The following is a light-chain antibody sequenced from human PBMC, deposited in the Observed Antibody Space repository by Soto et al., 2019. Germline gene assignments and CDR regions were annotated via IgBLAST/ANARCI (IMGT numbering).Light chain of an antibody. Sequence: DIQMTQSPPTLSASVGDRVTITCRASQNIKSWLAWYQQKPRKAPKLLIYKASSLESGVPSRFSGRGYGTEYTPTISSLLPDDFATYYCQQFNSWSTWTFGQGTKVE. J-gene: IGKJ1*01. V-gene: IGKV1-5*03. CDR2: KAS. CDR1: QNIKSW. CDR3: QQFNSWSTWT.